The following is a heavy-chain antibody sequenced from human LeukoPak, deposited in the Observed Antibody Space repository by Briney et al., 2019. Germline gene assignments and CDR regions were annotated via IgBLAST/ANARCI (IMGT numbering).Heavy chain of an antibody. D-gene: IGHD3-22*01. V-gene: IGHV4-61*01. CDR3: ARSGSSGYYFDY. Sequence: SETLSLTCTVSGSSISSDYYWGWIRQPPGKGLEWIGYIYYSGSTNYNPSLKSRVTISVDTSKNQFSLKLSSVTAADTAVYYCARSGSSGYYFDYWGQGTLVTVSS. CDR1: GSSISSDYY. CDR2: IYYSGST. J-gene: IGHJ4*02.